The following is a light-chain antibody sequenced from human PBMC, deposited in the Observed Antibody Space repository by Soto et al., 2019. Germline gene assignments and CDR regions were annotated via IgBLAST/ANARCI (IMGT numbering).Light chain of an antibody. CDR3: QQYTGPPTT. J-gene: IGKJ5*01. Sequence: DIQMTHSPSTLSASLGDRVTITCRASQSISSWLAWYQQKPGKAPKLLIYKASSLESGVPSRFSGSGSGTDFTLTITRLEPEDSAVYFCQQYTGPPTTFGQGTRLETK. V-gene: IGKV1-5*03. CDR1: QSISSW. CDR2: KAS.